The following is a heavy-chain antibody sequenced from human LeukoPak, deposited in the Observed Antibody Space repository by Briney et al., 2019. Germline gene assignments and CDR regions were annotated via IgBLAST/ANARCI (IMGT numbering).Heavy chain of an antibody. CDR2: IYYSGST. J-gene: IGHJ4*02. D-gene: IGHD2-21*02. CDR1: GGSISSYY. Sequence: STETLSLTCTVSGGSISSYYWSWIRQPPGKGLEWIGYIYYSGSTNYNPSLKSRVTISVDTSKNQFSLKLSSVTAADTAVYYCARITFGVVVTAYYFDYWGQGTLVTVSS. V-gene: IGHV4-59*01. CDR3: ARITFGVVVTAYYFDY.